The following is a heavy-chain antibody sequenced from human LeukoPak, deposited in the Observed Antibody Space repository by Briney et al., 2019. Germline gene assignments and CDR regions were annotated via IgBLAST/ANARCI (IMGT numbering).Heavy chain of an antibody. CDR3: ARGHKYGSGSYLWAEWFDP. D-gene: IGHD3-10*01. V-gene: IGHV1-2*02. CDR1: GYTFTGYY. Sequence: GASVKVSCKASGYTFTGYYMHWVRQAPGQGLEWMGWINPNSGGTNYAQKFQGRVTMTRDTSISTAYMELSRLRSDDTAVYYCARGHKYGSGSYLWAEWFDPWGQGTLVTVSS. J-gene: IGHJ5*02. CDR2: INPNSGGT.